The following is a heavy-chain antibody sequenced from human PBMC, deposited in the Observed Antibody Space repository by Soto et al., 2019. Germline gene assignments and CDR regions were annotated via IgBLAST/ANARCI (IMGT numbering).Heavy chain of an antibody. J-gene: IGHJ6*02. D-gene: IGHD3-10*01. CDR3: ARERYGSGSYYNHNYYYGMDV. V-gene: IGHV3-30-3*01. CDR2: ISYDGSNK. CDR1: GFTFSSYA. Sequence: PGGSLRLSCAASGFTFSSYAMHWVRQAPGKGLEWVAVISYDGSNKYYADSVKGRFTISRDNSKNTLYLQMNSPRAEDTAVYYCARERYGSGSYYNHNYYYGMDVWGQGTTVTVSS.